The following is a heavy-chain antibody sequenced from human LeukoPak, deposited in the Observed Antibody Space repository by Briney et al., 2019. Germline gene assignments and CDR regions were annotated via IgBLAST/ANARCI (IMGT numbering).Heavy chain of an antibody. CDR1: GGSISSYY. CDR3: ASQDFSGSYYHYYYYYMDV. V-gene: IGHV4-59*01. CDR2: IYYSGST. Sequence: PSETLSLTCTVSGGSISSYYWSWIRQPPGKGLEWIGYIYYSGSTSYNPSLKSRVTISVDTSKKQFSLKLSSVTAADTAVYYCASQDFSGSYYHYYYYYMDVWGKGTTVTVSS. D-gene: IGHD1-26*01. J-gene: IGHJ6*03.